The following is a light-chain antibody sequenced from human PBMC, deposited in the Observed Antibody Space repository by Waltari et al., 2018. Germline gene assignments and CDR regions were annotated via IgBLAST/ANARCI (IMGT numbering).Light chain of an antibody. CDR3: SSYTSSSTVV. V-gene: IGLV2-14*01. CDR1: SSDVGGYTY. CDR2: EVS. J-gene: IGLJ2*01. Sequence: QSAPSQPASVSGSPGQSITISCTGSSSDVGGYTYGPWYQQHPGKAPKLLIYEVSNRPSGVSNRFSGSKSGNTASLTISGLQAEDEADYYCSSYTSSSTVVFGGGTKVTVL.